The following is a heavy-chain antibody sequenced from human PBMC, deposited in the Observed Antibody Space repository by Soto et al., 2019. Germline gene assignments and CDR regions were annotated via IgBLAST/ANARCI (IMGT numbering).Heavy chain of an antibody. Sequence: PGESLKISCKASGYSFTSYWIGWVRQMPGKGLEWMGIIYPGDSDTKYSPSLQGQVTISADTSISTAYLQWTSLKASDTAVYYCTREGVNHYYYGMDVWGQGTTVTVSS. D-gene: IGHD3-10*01. CDR3: TREGVNHYYYGMDV. CDR2: IYPGDSDT. V-gene: IGHV5-51*01. CDR1: GYSFTSYW. J-gene: IGHJ6*02.